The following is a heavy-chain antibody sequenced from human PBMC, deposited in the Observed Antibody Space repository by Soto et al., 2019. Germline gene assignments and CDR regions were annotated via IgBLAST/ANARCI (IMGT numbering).Heavy chain of an antibody. Sequence: EVQLVESGGGLVQPGGSLRLSCVASGFTFSSYWMHWVRQAPGKGLVWVSSISNDGSSIYADPVKGRFTISRDNAKNTLYLQMNSLRAEATAVYYCARLPNKSPQNWGQGTRVIVSP. J-gene: IGHJ1*01. CDR2: ISNDGSS. CDR3: ARLPNKSPQN. CDR1: GFTFSSYW. V-gene: IGHV3-74*01.